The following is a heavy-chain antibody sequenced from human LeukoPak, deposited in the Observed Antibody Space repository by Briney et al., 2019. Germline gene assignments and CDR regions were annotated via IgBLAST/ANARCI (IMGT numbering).Heavy chain of an antibody. J-gene: IGHJ4*02. Sequence: PSETLSLTCTVSGGSISSSSYYWGWLRQPPGKGLEWIGSIYYSGSTYYNPSLKSRVTISVDKSKNQFSLKLSFVTAADTAVYYCARDAYYYDSSAYYLSVWGQGTLVTVSS. V-gene: IGHV4-39*07. CDR2: IYYSGST. D-gene: IGHD3-22*01. CDR3: ARDAYYYDSSAYYLSV. CDR1: GGSISSSSYY.